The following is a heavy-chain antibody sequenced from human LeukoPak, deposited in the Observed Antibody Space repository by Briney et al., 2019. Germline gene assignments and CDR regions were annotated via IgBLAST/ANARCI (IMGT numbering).Heavy chain of an antibody. CDR2: IYHSGST. J-gene: IGHJ5*02. D-gene: IGHD5-24*01. CDR3: ARGRDEDGFDP. CDR1: GGSISSGGYS. Sequence: SETLSLTCAVSGGSISSGGYSWSWIRQPPGKGLEWIGYIYHSGSTYYNPSLKSRVTISVDRSKNQFPLKLSSVTAADTAVYYCARGRDEDGFDPWGQGTLVTVSS. V-gene: IGHV4-30-2*01.